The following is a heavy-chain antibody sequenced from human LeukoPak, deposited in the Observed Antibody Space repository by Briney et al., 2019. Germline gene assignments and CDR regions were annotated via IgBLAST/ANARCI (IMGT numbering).Heavy chain of an antibody. D-gene: IGHD3-9*01. CDR2: IYTSGST. J-gene: IGHJ4*02. CDR3: ARTNYDILTGYGHGYFDY. Sequence: SETLSLTCTVSGGSISSYYWSWIRQPAGKGLEWIGRIYTSGSTNYNPSLKSRVPMSVDTSKNQFSLKLSSVTAADTAVYYCARTNYDILTGYGHGYFDYWGQGTLVTVSS. CDR1: GGSISSYY. V-gene: IGHV4-4*07.